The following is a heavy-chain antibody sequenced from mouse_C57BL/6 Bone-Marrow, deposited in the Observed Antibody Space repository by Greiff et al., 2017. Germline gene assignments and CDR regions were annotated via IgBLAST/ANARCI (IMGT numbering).Heavy chain of an antibody. V-gene: IGHV1-80*01. CDR1: GYAFSSYW. J-gene: IGHJ3*01. CDR2: IYPGDGDT. Sequence: QVHVKQSGAELVKPGAPVKISCKASGYAFSSYWMNWVKQRPGKSLEWIGQIYPGDGDTNYNGKFKGKATLTAYKSSSTAYMQLSSLTADDSAVYFCARGAYWGQGTLVTVSA. CDR3: ARGAY.